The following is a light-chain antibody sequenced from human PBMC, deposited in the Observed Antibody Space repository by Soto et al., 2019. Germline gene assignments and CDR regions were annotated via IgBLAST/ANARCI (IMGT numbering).Light chain of an antibody. CDR1: QSISSW. V-gene: IGKV1-5*01. Sequence: DIQMTQSPSTLSASVGDRVTITCRASQSISSWLAWYQQKPGKAPKLLIYDASSLESGVPSRFSGSGSGTEFTLTISSLQPDDFATYYCQQYNSYPWTFGQGTGVEIK. CDR3: QQYNSYPWT. CDR2: DAS. J-gene: IGKJ1*01.